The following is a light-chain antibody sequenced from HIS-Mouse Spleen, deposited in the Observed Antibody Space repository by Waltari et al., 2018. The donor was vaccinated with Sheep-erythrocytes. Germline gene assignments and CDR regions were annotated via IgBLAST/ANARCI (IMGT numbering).Light chain of an antibody. CDR1: QSVSSY. V-gene: IGKV3-11*01. Sequence: EIVLTQSPATLSLSPGERATLSCRASQSVSSYLAWYQQKPGQAPRLLIYDASNRATGIPARFSGNGSRTDFTLTNSSLEPEDFAVYYCQQRSNWYTFGQGTKLEIK. J-gene: IGKJ2*01. CDR2: DAS. CDR3: QQRSNWYT.